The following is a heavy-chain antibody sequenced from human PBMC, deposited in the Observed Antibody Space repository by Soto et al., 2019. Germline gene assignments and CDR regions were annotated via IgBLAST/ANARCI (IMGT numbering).Heavy chain of an antibody. J-gene: IGHJ4*02. V-gene: IGHV4-59*01. Sequence: PSETLSLTCTFCGGSISSYYWSLIRQPPGKGLEWIGYIYYSGSTNYNPSLKSRVTISVDTSKNQFSLKLSSVTAADTAVYYCARRYGGNFDYWGQGTLVTVSS. D-gene: IGHD3-16*01. CDR1: GGSISSYY. CDR3: ARRYGGNFDY. CDR2: IYYSGST.